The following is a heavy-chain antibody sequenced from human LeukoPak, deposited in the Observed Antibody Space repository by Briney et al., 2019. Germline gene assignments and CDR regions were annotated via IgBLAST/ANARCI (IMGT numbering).Heavy chain of an antibody. V-gene: IGHV4-38-2*01. CDR3: ARCNDYVWGSYRPHFDH. J-gene: IGHJ4*02. D-gene: IGHD3-16*02. Sequence: SETLSLTCAVSDYSISGGYYWGWIRQPPGKGLEWIGSIFHSGTTYYNPSLKSRVTISVDTSKNQFSLKLSSVTAADTSVYYCARCNDYVWGSYRPHFDHWGQGALVTVSS. CDR2: IFHSGTT. CDR1: DYSISGGYY.